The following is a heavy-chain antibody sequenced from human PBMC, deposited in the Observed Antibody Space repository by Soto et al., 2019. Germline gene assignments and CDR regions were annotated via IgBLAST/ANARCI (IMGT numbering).Heavy chain of an antibody. CDR3: ATEKYYYDSSGYYAFDY. J-gene: IGHJ4*02. Sequence: SETLSLTCTVSGGSINNGGAYWSWIRQHPGKDLEWIGYVYYSGSTYYNPSLESRVTISIDTSKNQFSLQWSSLKASDTAMYYCATEKYYYDSSGYYAFDYWGQGTLVTVSS. CDR2: VYYSGST. D-gene: IGHD3-22*01. V-gene: IGHV4-31*03. CDR1: GGSINNGGAY.